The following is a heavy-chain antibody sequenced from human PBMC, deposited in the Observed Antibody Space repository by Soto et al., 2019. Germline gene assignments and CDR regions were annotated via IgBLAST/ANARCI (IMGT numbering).Heavy chain of an antibody. D-gene: IGHD1-26*01. J-gene: IGHJ6*02. CDR1: GGSFSGYY. V-gene: IGHV4-34*01. CDR3: ARGPGGANYGMDV. Sequence: QVQLQQWGAGLLKPSETLSLTCAVYGGSFSGYYWSWIRQPPGKGLEWIGEINHSGSTNYNPSLKSRVTISVDTSKNQFSQKLSSVTAADTAVYYCARGPGGANYGMDVWGQGTTVTVSS. CDR2: INHSGST.